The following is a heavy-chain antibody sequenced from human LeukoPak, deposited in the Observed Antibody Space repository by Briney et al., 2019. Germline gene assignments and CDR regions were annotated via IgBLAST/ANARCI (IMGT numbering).Heavy chain of an antibody. J-gene: IGHJ6*02. CDR3: AADSSGYSRGARYYYYGMDV. CDR1: GFTFTSSA. D-gene: IGHD3-22*01. CDR2: IVVGSGNT. Sequence: SVTVSCKASGFTFTSSAMQWVRQARGQRLEWIGWIVVGSGNTNYAQKFQERVTITRDMSTSTAYMELSSLRSEDTAVYYCAADSSGYSRGARYYYYGMDVWGQGTTVTVSS. V-gene: IGHV1-58*02.